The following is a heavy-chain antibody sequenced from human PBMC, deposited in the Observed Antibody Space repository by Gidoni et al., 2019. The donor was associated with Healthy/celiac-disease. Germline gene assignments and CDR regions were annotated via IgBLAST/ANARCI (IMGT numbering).Heavy chain of an antibody. CDR3: AREADKNSQIDY. J-gene: IGHJ4*02. CDR2: IYHSGST. Sequence: QVQLQESGPGLVKPSETLSLTCTVSGYSISSGYYWGWIRQPPGKGLEWIGSIYHSGSTYYNPSLKSRVTISVDTSKNQFSLKLSSVTAADTAVYYCAREADKNSQIDYWGQGTLVTVSS. V-gene: IGHV4-38-2*02. D-gene: IGHD3-9*01. CDR1: GYSISSGYY.